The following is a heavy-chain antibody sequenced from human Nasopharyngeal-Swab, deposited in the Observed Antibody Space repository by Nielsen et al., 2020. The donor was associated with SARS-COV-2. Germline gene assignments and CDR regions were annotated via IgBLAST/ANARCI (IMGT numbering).Heavy chain of an antibody. V-gene: IGHV3-30*18. CDR2: ISYDGSNK. CDR1: GFTLSSYG. CDR3: AKDRIVVVTVWYYFDY. D-gene: IGHD2-21*02. Sequence: GESLKISCAASGFTLSSYGMHWVRQAPGKGLEWVAVISYDGSNKYYADSVKGRFTISRDNSKNTLYLQMNSLRAEDTAVYYCAKDRIVVVTVWYYFDYWGQGTLVTVSS. J-gene: IGHJ4*02.